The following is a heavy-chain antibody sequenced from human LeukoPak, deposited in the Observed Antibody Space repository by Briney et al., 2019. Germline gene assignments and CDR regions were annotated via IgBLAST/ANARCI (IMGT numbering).Heavy chain of an antibody. J-gene: IGHJ4*02. CDR2: SIGSGDRT. CDR1: GFTFTSSG. V-gene: IGHV3-23*01. Sequence: GGSLRLSCAASGFTFTSSGMSWVRQAPGKGLEWVSGSIGSGDRTYYADSVKGRFTISRENSKNTLYLHMDSLRVDDTAVYYCAKGSHETPFDYWGQGTLVTVFS. CDR3: AKGSHETPFDY.